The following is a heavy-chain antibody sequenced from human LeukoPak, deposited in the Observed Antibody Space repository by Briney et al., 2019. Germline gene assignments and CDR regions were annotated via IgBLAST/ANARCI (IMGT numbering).Heavy chain of an antibody. Sequence: PSETLSLTCAVYGGSFSGYYWSWIRQPPGKGLEWIGEINHSGSTNYNPSLRSRVTISVDTSKNQFSLKLSSVTAADTAVYYCARVSGGRKTHSGDYWGQGTLVAVSS. CDR2: INHSGST. CDR3: ARVSGGRKTHSGDY. CDR1: GGSFSGYY. D-gene: IGHD1-26*01. V-gene: IGHV4-34*01. J-gene: IGHJ4*02.